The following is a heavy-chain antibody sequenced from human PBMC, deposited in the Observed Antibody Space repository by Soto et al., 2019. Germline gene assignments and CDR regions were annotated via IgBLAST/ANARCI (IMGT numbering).Heavy chain of an antibody. V-gene: IGHV1-18*01. CDR1: GYTFTGYG. J-gene: IGHJ6*03. Sequence: QVQLVQSGAEVKKPGASVKVSCKASGYTFTGYGISWVRQAPGQGLEWMGRISAYKGDTEYAQKFQGRVTMTIDTSTSTSYMELRSLRSDDTAVYHCARDKKFGELLKYYFYMDVWGQGTTFTYSS. CDR3: ARDKKFGELLKYYFYMDV. D-gene: IGHD1-26*01. CDR2: ISAYKGDT.